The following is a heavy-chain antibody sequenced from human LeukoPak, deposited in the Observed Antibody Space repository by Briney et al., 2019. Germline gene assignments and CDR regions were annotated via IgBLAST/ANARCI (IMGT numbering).Heavy chain of an antibody. CDR1: GGSITGSDW. V-gene: IGHV4-4*02. Sequence: PSETLSLTCAVSGGSITGSDWWSWVRQPPGKGLEWIGETRDDGYTNYNPSLKNQVTISVDRSENQFSLNLNSVTAADTAVYYCAQSTASYRAHGYWGQGILVTVSS. D-gene: IGHD2/OR15-2a*01. CDR2: TRDDGYT. J-gene: IGHJ4*02. CDR3: AQSTASYRAHGY.